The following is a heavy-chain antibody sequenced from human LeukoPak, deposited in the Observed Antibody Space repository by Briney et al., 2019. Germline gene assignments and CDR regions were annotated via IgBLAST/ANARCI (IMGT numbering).Heavy chain of an antibody. CDR3: ARYITGDGFDI. J-gene: IGHJ3*02. V-gene: IGHV1-8*01. CDR2: MNPNSGNT. D-gene: IGHD1-14*01. CDR1: GYTFTNYD. Sequence: ASVKVSCKASGYTFTNYDIEWVRQSAGHGLEWLGWMNPNSGNTGYAQKFQGRVTMTRTTSINPAYMELSGLRSEDTAVYYCARYITGDGFDIWGQGTMVTVTS.